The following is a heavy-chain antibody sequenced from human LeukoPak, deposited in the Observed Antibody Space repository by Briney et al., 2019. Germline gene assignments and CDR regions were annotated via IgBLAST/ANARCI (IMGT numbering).Heavy chain of an antibody. CDR3: ARDAPYPLWFGELLTTSFDY. CDR1: GGTFSSYA. CDR2: IIPIFGTA. J-gene: IGHJ4*02. V-gene: IGHV1-69*05. Sequence: GASVKVSCKASGGTFSSYAISWVRQAPGQGLEWMGGIIPIFGTANYAQKLQGRVTMTTDTSTSTAYMELRGLRSDDTAVYYCARDAPYPLWFGELLTTSFDYWGQGTLVTVSS. D-gene: IGHD3-10*01.